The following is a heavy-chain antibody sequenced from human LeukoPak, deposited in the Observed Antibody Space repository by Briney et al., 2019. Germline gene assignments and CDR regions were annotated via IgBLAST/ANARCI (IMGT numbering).Heavy chain of an antibody. CDR2: IYYSGST. CDR1: GGSISSGDYY. V-gene: IGHV4-30-4*08. CDR3: ARRYVRVTTRAAAGIDY. Sequence: PSETLSLTCTVSGGSISSGDYYWSWIRQPPGKGLEWIGYIYYSGSTYYNPSLKSRVTISVDTSKNRFSLKLSSVTAADTAVYYCARRYVRVTTRAAAGIDYWGQGTLVTVSS. J-gene: IGHJ4*02. D-gene: IGHD6-13*01.